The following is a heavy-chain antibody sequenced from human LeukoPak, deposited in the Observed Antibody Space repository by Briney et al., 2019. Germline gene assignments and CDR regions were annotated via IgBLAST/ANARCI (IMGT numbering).Heavy chain of an antibody. CDR2: INHSGST. D-gene: IGHD3-22*01. CDR3: ARGRLHYDSSGYYPRIYYFDY. CDR1: GGSFSGYY. V-gene: IGHV4-34*01. Sequence: SETLSLTCAVYGGSFSGYYWSWIRQPPGKGLEWIGKINHSGSTNYNPSLKSRVTISVDTSKNQFSLKLSSVTAADTAVYYCARGRLHYDSSGYYPRIYYFDYWGQGTLVTVSS. J-gene: IGHJ4*02.